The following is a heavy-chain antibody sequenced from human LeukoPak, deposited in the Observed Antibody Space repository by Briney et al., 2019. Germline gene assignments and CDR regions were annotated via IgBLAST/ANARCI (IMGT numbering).Heavy chain of an antibody. CDR3: ARPRSYDSSGYSGFDY. D-gene: IGHD3-22*01. Sequence: PSETLSLTCTVSGGSISSGSYYWSWIRQPDGKGLEWIGRIYTSGSTNYNPSLKSRVTISVDTSKNQFSLKLSSVTAADTAVYYCARPRSYDSSGYSGFDYWGQGTLVTVSS. CDR2: IYTSGST. J-gene: IGHJ4*02. V-gene: IGHV4-61*02. CDR1: GGSISSGSYY.